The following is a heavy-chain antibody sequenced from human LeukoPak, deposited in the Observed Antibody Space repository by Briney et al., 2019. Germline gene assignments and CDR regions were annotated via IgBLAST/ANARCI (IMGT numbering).Heavy chain of an antibody. CDR3: AREGYYDSNDAFDI. V-gene: IGHV1-69*05. D-gene: IGHD3-22*01. CDR2: IIPIFGTA. J-gene: IGHJ3*02. Sequence: SVKVSCKASGGTFSSYAISWVRQAPGQGLEWMGRIIPIFGTANYAQKFQGRVTITTDESTSTAYMELSSLRSEDTAVYYCAREGYYDSNDAFDIWGQGTMVTVSS. CDR1: GGTFSSYA.